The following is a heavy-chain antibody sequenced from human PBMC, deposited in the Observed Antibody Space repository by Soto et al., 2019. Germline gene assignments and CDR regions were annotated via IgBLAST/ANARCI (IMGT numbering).Heavy chain of an antibody. CDR3: ARVQEVEPPANNFFDS. J-gene: IGHJ5*01. CDR1: GYTFTSSV. Sequence: QVQLVQSGAEVKMPGASVKVSCKASGYTFTSSVISWLRQAPGQGLEWMGWISTYNGNTNYAQKFQGRLTMTTDTSTTTAYMELRSLRPDDTAVYSCARVQEVEPPANNFFDSWGQGTLVTVSS. D-gene: IGHD2-2*01. CDR2: ISTYNGNT. V-gene: IGHV1-18*01.